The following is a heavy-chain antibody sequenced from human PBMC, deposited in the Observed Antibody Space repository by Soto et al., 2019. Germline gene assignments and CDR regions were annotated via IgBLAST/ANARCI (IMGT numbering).Heavy chain of an antibody. J-gene: IGHJ4*02. D-gene: IGHD3-22*01. CDR2: ISYTGST. Sequence: SETLSLTCTVSGGSISTSSYYWGWIRKPPGKGLEWIGSISYTGSTYYNPSLKRRVTISEDTSKNHFSLKLSSVTAADTAVYYCARYDYDNNIYSIDYWGQGALVTVSS. V-gene: IGHV4-39*02. CDR3: ARYDYDNNIYSIDY. CDR1: GGSISTSSYY.